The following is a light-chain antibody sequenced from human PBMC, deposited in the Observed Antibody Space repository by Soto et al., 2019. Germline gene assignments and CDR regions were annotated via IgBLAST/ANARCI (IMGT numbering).Light chain of an antibody. CDR2: DTS. J-gene: IGKJ5*01. Sequence: EIGLTQSPATLSVSPGERATLSCRASQSVSSNLAWYQQKPGQAPRLLMYDTSTRATGIPARFSGSGSGTEFTLTISSLQSEDFAVYYCHQYNNWPPITFGQGTRLEIK. CDR1: QSVSSN. V-gene: IGKV3-15*01. CDR3: HQYNNWPPIT.